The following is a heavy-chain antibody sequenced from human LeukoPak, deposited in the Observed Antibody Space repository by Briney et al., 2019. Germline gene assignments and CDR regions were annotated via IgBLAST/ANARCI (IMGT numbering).Heavy chain of an antibody. J-gene: IGHJ4*02. Sequence: SETLFLTCTVSGGSISSSSYYWGWIRQPPGKGLEWIGSIYYSGSTYYNPSLKSRVTISVDTSKNQFSLKLSSVTAADTAVYYCARLQAVLRYFDWLPGFFDYWGQGTLVTVSS. CDR1: GGSISSSSYY. V-gene: IGHV4-39*01. CDR2: IYYSGST. D-gene: IGHD3-9*01. CDR3: ARLQAVLRYFDWLPGFFDY.